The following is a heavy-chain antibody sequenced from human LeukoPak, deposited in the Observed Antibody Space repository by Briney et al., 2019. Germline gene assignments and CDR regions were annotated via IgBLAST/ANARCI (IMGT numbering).Heavy chain of an antibody. CDR2: ISGSGGST. CDR3: AKDPLFSSSLCAFDI. V-gene: IGHV3-23*01. D-gene: IGHD6-13*01. J-gene: IGHJ3*02. Sequence: SGGSLRLSCAASGFTFSSYAMSWVRQAPGKGLEWVTGISGSGGSTYYADSVKGRFTISRDNSKNTLYLQMNSLRAEDTAVYYCAKDPLFSSSLCAFDIWGQGTMVTVSS. CDR1: GFTFSSYA.